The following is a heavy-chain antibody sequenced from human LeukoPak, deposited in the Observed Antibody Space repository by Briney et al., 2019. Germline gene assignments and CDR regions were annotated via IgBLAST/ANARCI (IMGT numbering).Heavy chain of an antibody. CDR3: ARGPTMKMDV. J-gene: IGHJ6*04. CDR1: GFTFSSYG. V-gene: IGHV3-21*01. Sequence: GGSLRLSCAASGFTFSSYGMHWVRQAPGKGLEWVSSINSRSSSIYYADSVKGRFTISRDNAKNSLYLQMNSLRAEDTAVYYCARGPTMKMDVWGKGTTVTVSS. D-gene: IGHD3-22*01. CDR2: INSRSSSI.